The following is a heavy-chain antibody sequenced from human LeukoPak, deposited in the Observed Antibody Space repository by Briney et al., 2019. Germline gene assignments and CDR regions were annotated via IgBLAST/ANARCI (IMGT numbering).Heavy chain of an antibody. CDR1: GFTFSSYS. V-gene: IGHV3-48*02. CDR3: ARRRDYAGYYYGMDV. CDR2: ISSSSSTI. D-gene: IGHD4-23*01. Sequence: GGSLRLSCAASGFTFSSYSMNWVRQAPGKGLEWVSYISSSSSTIYYADSVKGRFTISRDNAKNSLYLQMNSLRDEDTAVYYCARRRDYAGYYYGMDVWGQGTTVTVSS. J-gene: IGHJ6*02.